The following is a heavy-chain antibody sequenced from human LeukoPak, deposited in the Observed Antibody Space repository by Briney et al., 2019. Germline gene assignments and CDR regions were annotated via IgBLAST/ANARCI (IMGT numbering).Heavy chain of an antibody. Sequence: GGSLRLSCAASGFTFDDSAMHWVRQAPGKGLEWVSGISWSSGIIGYADSVKGRFTISRDNAKNSLDLQMESLRAEDTAVYYCAKDTGSPADAITMEDNAFDIWGQGTMVTVSS. D-gene: IGHD3-3*01. CDR2: ISWSSGII. J-gene: IGHJ3*02. CDR1: GFTFDDSA. V-gene: IGHV3-9*01. CDR3: AKDTGSPADAITMEDNAFDI.